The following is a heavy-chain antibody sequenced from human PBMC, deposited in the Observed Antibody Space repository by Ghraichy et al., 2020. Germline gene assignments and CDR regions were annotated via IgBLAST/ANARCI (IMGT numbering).Heavy chain of an antibody. CDR3: VRDPYGDYKYGGTDY. Sequence: GGSLRLSCVASGFRFSGHWMSWVRQAPGKGLEWVASIKSDGSEKHYVESVQGRFTISRDNAKSSVSLEMNNLRVEDTAVFYCVRDPYGDYKYGGTDYWGQGTLVTVSS. CDR1: GFRFSGHW. CDR2: IKSDGSEK. V-gene: IGHV3-7*01. J-gene: IGHJ4*02. D-gene: IGHD4-17*01.